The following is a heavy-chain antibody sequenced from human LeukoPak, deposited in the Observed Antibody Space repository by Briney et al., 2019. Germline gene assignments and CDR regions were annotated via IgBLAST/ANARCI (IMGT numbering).Heavy chain of an antibody. V-gene: IGHV1-2*02. Sequence: ASVKVSCKASGYTFTGYYMHWVRQAPGQGFEWMGWVNPNSGGTNYAQKFQGRVTMTRDTSISTAYMELSRLRSDDTAVYYCARDPPYNYDFWSGYYNHYYYGMDAWGQGTTVTVSS. CDR3: ARDPPYNYDFWSGYYNHYYYGMDA. CDR2: VNPNSGGT. J-gene: IGHJ6*02. CDR1: GYTFTGYY. D-gene: IGHD3-3*01.